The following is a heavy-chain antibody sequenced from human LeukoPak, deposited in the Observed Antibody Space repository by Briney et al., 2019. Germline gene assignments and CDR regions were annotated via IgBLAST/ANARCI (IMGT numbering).Heavy chain of an antibody. Sequence: SETLSLTCTVSGGSISSSSYYWGWIRQPPGKGLEWIGSIYYSGSTYYNPSLKSRVTISVDTSRNQFSLKLSSVTAADTAVYYCARQLGPGATFDYWGQGTLVTVSS. CDR2: IYYSGST. D-gene: IGHD1-26*01. CDR1: GGSISSSSYY. V-gene: IGHV4-39*01. CDR3: ARQLGPGATFDY. J-gene: IGHJ4*02.